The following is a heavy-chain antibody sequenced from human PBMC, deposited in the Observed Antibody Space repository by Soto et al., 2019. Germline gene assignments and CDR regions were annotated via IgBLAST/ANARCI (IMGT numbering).Heavy chain of an antibody. CDR2: ISAGAVAT. D-gene: IGHD3-22*01. J-gene: IGHJ4*02. V-gene: IGHV3-23*01. CDR3: AKAREISGSYRPFDY. Sequence: SRRLSCAASGFTFSSYAMSWVSQGPGKGMEWVSAISAGAVATYYADSVKGRFTISRDNSKNTLYVQMNSRRAEATDVYYCAKAREISGSYRPFDYWGQGALVTVSS. CDR1: GFTFSSYA.